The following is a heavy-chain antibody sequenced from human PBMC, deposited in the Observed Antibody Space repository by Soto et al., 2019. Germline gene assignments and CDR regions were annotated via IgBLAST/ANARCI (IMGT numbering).Heavy chain of an antibody. J-gene: IGHJ6*02. D-gene: IGHD3-3*01. CDR3: ARDRPAIFGVDSDNNYYGMDV. Sequence: PWETLSLTCTVSGGSIGSCGYYWGWIRHRPGKGLEWSGYIYYSGSTYYNPSLKSRVTISIGTSKNQFSLKLSSVTAADTAVYFCARDRPAIFGVDSDNNYYGMDVWGQGTTVTVSS. CDR1: GGSIGSCGYY. CDR2: IYYSGST. V-gene: IGHV4-30-4*08.